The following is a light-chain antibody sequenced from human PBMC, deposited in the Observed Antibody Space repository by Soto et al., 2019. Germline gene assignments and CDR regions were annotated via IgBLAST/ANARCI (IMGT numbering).Light chain of an antibody. CDR1: NSDIGGYNY. Sequence: QSVLTQPRSVSGSPGQSVTISCTGTNSDIGGYNYVSWYQKHPGKAPKVMIYDVSRRPSGVPDRFSGSKSGNTASLTISGLQAEDAADYYCCSVAAKETFRLFGGGTKLTVL. CDR2: DVS. CDR3: CSVAAKETFRL. V-gene: IGLV2-11*01. J-gene: IGLJ3*02.